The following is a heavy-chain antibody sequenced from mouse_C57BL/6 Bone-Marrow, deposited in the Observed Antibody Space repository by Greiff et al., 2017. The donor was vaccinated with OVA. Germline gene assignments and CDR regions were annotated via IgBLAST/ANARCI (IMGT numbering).Heavy chain of an antibody. V-gene: IGHV14-4*01. CDR3: TTPYDGYWYFDV. CDR2: IDPENGDT. D-gene: IGHD2-3*01. Sequence: EVQRVESGAELVRPGASVKLSCTASGFNIKDDYMPWVKQRPEQGLEWIGWIDPENGDTEYASKFQGKATITADTSSNTAYLQLSSLTSEDTAVYYGTTPYDGYWYFDVWGTGTTVTVSS. CDR1: GFNIKDDY. J-gene: IGHJ1*03.